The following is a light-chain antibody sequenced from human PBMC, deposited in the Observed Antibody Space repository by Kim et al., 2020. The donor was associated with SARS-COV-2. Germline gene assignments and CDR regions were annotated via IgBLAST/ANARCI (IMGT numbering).Light chain of an antibody. V-gene: IGKV3-15*01. CDR1: QSVSSN. J-gene: IGKJ4*01. CDR3: QQYNNLIT. CDR2: GAS. Sequence: SVSQGERATPSCRASQSVSSNLAWYQQKPGQAPRLLIYGASTRATGIPARFSGSGSGTEFTLTISSLQSEDFAIYYCQQYNNLITFGGGTKVDIK.